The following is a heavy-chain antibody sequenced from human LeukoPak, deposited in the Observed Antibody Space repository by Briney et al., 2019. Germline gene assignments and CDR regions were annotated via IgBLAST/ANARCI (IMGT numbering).Heavy chain of an antibody. V-gene: IGHV3-23*01. CDR3: ARPYYSNYYYYGMDV. J-gene: IGHJ6*02. D-gene: IGHD4-11*01. CDR1: GFTFSNYA. Sequence: GGSLRLSCAASGFTFSNYAMSWVRQPPGKGLEWVSGISGSGGSTHYADSVKGRFTISRDNSKNTLYLQMNSLRVEDTAVYYCARPYYSNYYYYGMDVWGQGTTVTVSS. CDR2: ISGSGGST.